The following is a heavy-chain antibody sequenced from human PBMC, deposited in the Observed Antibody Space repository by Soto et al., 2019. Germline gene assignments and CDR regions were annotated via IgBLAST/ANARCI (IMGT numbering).Heavy chain of an antibody. CDR2: ISYDGSNK. CDR3: ARACSSGGDYAD. J-gene: IGHJ4*02. Sequence: VQLVESGGGVVQPGRSLRLSCAASGFTFSSYAMHWVRQAPGKGLEWVAVISYDGSNKYYADSVKGRFTISRDNSKNALWRQMNSRRAEAAPVYYAARACSSGGDYADWGKGPLVTFSP. CDR1: GFTFSSYA. D-gene: IGHD6-25*01. V-gene: IGHV3-30-3*01.